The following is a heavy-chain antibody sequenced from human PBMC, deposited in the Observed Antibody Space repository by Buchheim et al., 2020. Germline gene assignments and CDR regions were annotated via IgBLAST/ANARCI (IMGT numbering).Heavy chain of an antibody. CDR3: AKDGARGGMDV. V-gene: IGHV3-30*18. Sequence: QVQLVESGGGVVQPGRSLRLSCAASGFTFSSYGMHWVRQAPGKGLEWVAVISYDGSNKYYADSVKGRFTISRDNSKNTLYLQMNSLRAEDTAVYYCAKDGARGGMDVWGQGTT. CDR1: GFTFSSYG. D-gene: IGHD1-26*01. J-gene: IGHJ6*02. CDR2: ISYDGSNK.